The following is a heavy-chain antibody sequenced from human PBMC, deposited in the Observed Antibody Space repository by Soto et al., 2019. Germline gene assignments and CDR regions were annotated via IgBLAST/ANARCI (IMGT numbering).Heavy chain of an antibody. CDR1: GYSFTDYH. CDR3: ARGDSTDCSNGVCSFFYNHDMDV. J-gene: IGHJ6*02. CDR2: INPKSGGT. D-gene: IGHD2-8*01. Sequence: GASVKVSCKASGYSFTDYHIHWVRQAPGQGLEWLGRINPKSGGTSTAQKFQGWVTMTTDTSISTASMELSRLTSDDTAIYYCARGDSTDCSNGVCSFFYNHDMDVWGQGTTVTVSS. V-gene: IGHV1-2*04.